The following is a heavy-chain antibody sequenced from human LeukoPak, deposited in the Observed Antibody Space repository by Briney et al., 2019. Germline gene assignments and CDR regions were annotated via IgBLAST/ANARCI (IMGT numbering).Heavy chain of an antibody. CDR3: ARGTWVVRGVPSY. CDR2: INPNSGGT. Sequence: GASVKVSCKASGYTFTGYFMHWVRQAPGQGLEWMGWINPNSGGTNYAQKFQGRVTMTRDTSISTAYMELSRLRSDDTAVYYCARGTWVVRGVPSYWGQGTLVTVSS. V-gene: IGHV1-2*02. D-gene: IGHD3-10*01. CDR1: GYTFTGYF. J-gene: IGHJ4*02.